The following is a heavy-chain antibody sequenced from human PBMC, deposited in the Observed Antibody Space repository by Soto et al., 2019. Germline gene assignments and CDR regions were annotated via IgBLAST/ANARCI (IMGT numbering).Heavy chain of an antibody. D-gene: IGHD3-3*01. CDR3: ARGGAGYDFWSGYYDGDNWFDP. CDR2: IYYSGST. CDR1: GGSISSYY. V-gene: IGHV4-59*01. Sequence: SETLSLTCTVSGGSISSYYWSWIRQPPGKGLEWIGYIYYSGSTNYNPSLKSRVTISVDTSKNQFSLKLSSVTAADTAVYYCARGGAGYDFWSGYYDGDNWFDPWGQGTLVTVSS. J-gene: IGHJ5*02.